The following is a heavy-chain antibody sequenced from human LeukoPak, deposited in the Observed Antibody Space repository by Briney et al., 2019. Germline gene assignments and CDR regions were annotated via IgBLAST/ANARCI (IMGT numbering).Heavy chain of an antibody. CDR3: AREGASGSLVGEYDAFDI. J-gene: IGHJ3*02. Sequence: PGGSLRLSCAASGFTFSSYSMNWVRQAPGKGLEWVSSISSSSSYIYYADSVKGRFTISRDNAKNSLYLQMNSLRAEDTAVYYCAREGASGSLVGEYDAFDIWGQGTMVTVSS. D-gene: IGHD1-26*01. V-gene: IGHV3-21*01. CDR2: ISSSSSYI. CDR1: GFTFSSYS.